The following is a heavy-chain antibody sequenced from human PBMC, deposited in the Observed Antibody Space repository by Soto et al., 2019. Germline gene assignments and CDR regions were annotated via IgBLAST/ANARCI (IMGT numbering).Heavy chain of an antibody. Sequence: EVQLVESGGGLVQPGGSLRLSCAASGFNFSIYSMNWIRQVPGKGLEWVSYISSSSSNIYYGDSVKGRFTLSTDNGKNSLYLEMNKLRREDTAVYYCARGGSSSYFTIDLLDYWGRGTLVTVS. V-gene: IGHV3-48*01. D-gene: IGHD6-13*01. CDR1: GFNFSIYS. J-gene: IGHJ4*02. CDR3: ARGGSSSYFTIDLLDY. CDR2: ISSSSSNI.